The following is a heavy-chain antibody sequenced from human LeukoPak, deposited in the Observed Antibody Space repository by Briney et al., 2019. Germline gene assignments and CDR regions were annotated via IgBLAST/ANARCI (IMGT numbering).Heavy chain of an antibody. J-gene: IGHJ6*03. D-gene: IGHD2-15*01. CDR3: ARYIVVVVPAPYYYTDV. CDR1: GGSFSGYY. Sequence: PSETLSLTCAVYGGSFSGYYWSWIRQPPGKGLEWIGEINHSGSTNYNPSLKSRVTISVDTSKNQFSLKLSSVTAADTAVYYCARYIVVVVPAPYYYTDVWGKGTTVTVSS. V-gene: IGHV4-34*01. CDR2: INHSGST.